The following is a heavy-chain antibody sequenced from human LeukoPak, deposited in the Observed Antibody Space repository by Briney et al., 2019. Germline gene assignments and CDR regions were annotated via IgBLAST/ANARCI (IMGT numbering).Heavy chain of an antibody. CDR1: GGTFSSYA. CDR2: IIPIFGTA. Sequence: GASVKVSCKASGGTFSSYAISWVRQAPGQGLEWMGGIIPIFGTANYAQKFQGRVTITADESTSTAYMELSSLRSEDTAVYYCATLGKYCSSTSCYYYYGMDVWGKGTTVTVSS. CDR3: ATLGKYCSSTSCYYYYGMDV. J-gene: IGHJ6*04. D-gene: IGHD2-2*01. V-gene: IGHV1-69*13.